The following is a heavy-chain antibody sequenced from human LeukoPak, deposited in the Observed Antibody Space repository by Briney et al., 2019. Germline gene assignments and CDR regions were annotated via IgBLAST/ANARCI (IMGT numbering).Heavy chain of an antibody. CDR1: GFTFSSYA. CDR3: AKDGGYCSGGSCYYFDY. CDR2: ISGSGGST. V-gene: IGHV3-23*01. D-gene: IGHD2-15*01. J-gene: IGHJ4*02. Sequence: GGALRLSCAASGFTFSSYAMSWVRKAPGKGLEWVSAISGSGGSTYYADSVKGRFTISRDNSKNTLYLQMNSLRAEDTAVYYCAKDGGYCSGGSCYYFDYWGQGNLVTVSS.